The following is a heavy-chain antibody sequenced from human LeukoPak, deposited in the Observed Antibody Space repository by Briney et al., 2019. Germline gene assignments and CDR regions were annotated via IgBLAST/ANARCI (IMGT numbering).Heavy chain of an antibody. Sequence: GESLKISCKGSGYSFTSYWIGWVRQMPGKGLEWMGIIYPGDSDTRYSPSFQGQVTISADKSISTAYLQWSSLKASDTAIYYCARGYCSSTSCYADFDYWGQGTLVTVSS. CDR1: GYSFTSYW. CDR3: ARGYCSSTSCYADFDY. CDR2: IYPGDSDT. J-gene: IGHJ4*02. D-gene: IGHD2-2*01. V-gene: IGHV5-51*01.